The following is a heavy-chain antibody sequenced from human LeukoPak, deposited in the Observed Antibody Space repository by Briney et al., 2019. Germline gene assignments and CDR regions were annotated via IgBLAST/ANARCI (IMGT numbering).Heavy chain of an antibody. CDR1: GGSIRSYY. J-gene: IGHJ5*02. CDR2: IYHSGST. Sequence: SETLSLTCTVSGGSIRSYYWSWIRQPPGKGLEWIGYIYHSGSTNYNPSLKSRVTISVGTSKNQFSLKLSSVTAADTAVYYCARARTGYSSLGPWGQGTLVIVSS. D-gene: IGHD6-19*01. CDR3: ARARTGYSSLGP. V-gene: IGHV4-59*01.